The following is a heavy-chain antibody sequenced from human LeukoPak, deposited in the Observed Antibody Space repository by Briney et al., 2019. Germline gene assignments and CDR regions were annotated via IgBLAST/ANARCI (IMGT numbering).Heavy chain of an antibody. CDR3: ARASDGDGDYDY. D-gene: IGHD4-17*01. V-gene: IGHV1-8*01. Sequence: ASVKVSCKASGYTFTSYDINWVRQAPGQGLEWMGWMNPNSGNTGYAQKFQGRVTMTRNTSISTAYMELSSLRSEDTAVYYCARASDGDGDYDYWGQGTLVTVSS. CDR2: MNPNSGNT. CDR1: GYTFTSYD. J-gene: IGHJ4*02.